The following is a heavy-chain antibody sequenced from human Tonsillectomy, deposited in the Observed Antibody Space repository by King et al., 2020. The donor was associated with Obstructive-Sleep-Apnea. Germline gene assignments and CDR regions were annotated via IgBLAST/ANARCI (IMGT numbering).Heavy chain of an antibody. V-gene: IGHV3-21*01. CDR3: ARDYSAVEWLLFDAFDI. J-gene: IGHJ3*02. CDR2: ISSSNNYI. D-gene: IGHD3-3*01. Sequence: VQLVESGGVLVKPGGSLRLSCAASGFTFSTYTMSWVRQAPGKGLEWVSSISSSNNYIYYADSVRGRFTISRDNAKNSLYLHMNSLRAEDTAVYYCARDYSAVEWLLFDAFDIWGQGTMVTVSS. CDR1: GFTFSTYT.